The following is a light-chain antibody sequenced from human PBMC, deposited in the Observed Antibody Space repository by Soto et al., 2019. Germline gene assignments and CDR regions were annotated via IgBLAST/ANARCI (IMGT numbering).Light chain of an antibody. Sequence: QSVLTQPASVSGSPGQSITISCTGTSSDVGAYDYVSWYQHHPGKAPKLLIYEVSNRPSGVSSRFSGSKSGNTASLTISGLQAEDEADYYCSSYTTSSTRVFGTGTKLTVL. V-gene: IGLV2-14*01. CDR1: SSDVGAYDY. J-gene: IGLJ1*01. CDR2: EVS. CDR3: SSYTTSSTRV.